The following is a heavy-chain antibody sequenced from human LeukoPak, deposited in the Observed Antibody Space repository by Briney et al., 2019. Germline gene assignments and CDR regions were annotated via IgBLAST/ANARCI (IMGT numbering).Heavy chain of an antibody. CDR3: VRYSTGWFGSCDY. CDR1: DYSISSGYH. J-gene: IGHJ4*02. V-gene: IGHV4-38-2*01. Sequence: PSETLSLTCVVSDYSISSGYHWGWIQQPPGKGLEWIGSMYHSGSTYYNPSLKSRVTISVDMSKNQFSLQLSSVTAADTAVYYCVRYSTGWFGSCDYWGQGTLVTVSS. CDR2: MYHSGST. D-gene: IGHD6-19*01.